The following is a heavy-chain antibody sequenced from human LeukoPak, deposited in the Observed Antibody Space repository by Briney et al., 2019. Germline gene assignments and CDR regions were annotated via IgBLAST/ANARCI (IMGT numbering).Heavy chain of an antibody. D-gene: IGHD2-15*01. CDR2: IHSEGSGT. J-gene: IGHJ4*02. CDR1: GFTFRSYA. V-gene: IGHV3-74*01. Sequence: GGSLRLSCAASGFTFRSYAMNWVRQPPGKGLVWVSRIHSEGSGTTYADSVKGRFTISRDNAKNSLYLQMNNLRAEDTAVYYCARAYVGYCSGGSCYRYFDYWGQGTLVAVSS. CDR3: ARAYVGYCSGGSCYRYFDY.